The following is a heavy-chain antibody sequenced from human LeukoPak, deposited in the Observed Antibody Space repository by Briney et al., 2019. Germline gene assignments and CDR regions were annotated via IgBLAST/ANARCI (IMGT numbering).Heavy chain of an antibody. J-gene: IGHJ6*04. Sequence: SETLSLTCAVYGGSFSGYYRSWIRQPPGEGLEWIGEINHSGSTNYNPSLKSRVTISVDTSKNQFSLKLSSVTAADTAVYYCARESEVDLMEEDVWGKGTTVTVSS. D-gene: IGHD2-8*01. CDR2: INHSGST. CDR3: ARESEVDLMEEDV. CDR1: GGSFSGYY. V-gene: IGHV4-34*01.